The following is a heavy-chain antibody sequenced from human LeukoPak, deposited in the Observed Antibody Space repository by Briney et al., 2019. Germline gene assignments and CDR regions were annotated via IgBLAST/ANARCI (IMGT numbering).Heavy chain of an antibody. CDR2: ISYDGSPP. J-gene: IGHJ4*02. V-gene: IGHV3-30*18. Sequence: GGSLRLSCVASGFTFSSNGMHWVPRTPGKGLEWVAVISYDGSPPNYADSVKGRFTISRDNHKNTVYLQMNSLRTEDTAVYCCAKDSSGYLSYFESWGQGTLVSVSS. CDR3: AKDSSGYLSYFES. D-gene: IGHD3-22*01. CDR1: GFTFSSNG.